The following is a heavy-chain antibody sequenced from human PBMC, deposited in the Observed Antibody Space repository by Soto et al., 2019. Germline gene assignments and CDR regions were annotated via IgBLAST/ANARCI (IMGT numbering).Heavy chain of an antibody. Sequence: GASVKVSFKGLCYTFTSYGISWVRQAPGQGLEWMGWIRPNDGHTNYAQKFQDRVTMTRDTSTTTVYMDLRSLGSDDTAVYYCAIIGSGDYSDFDYWGQGTLVTVSS. CDR2: IRPNDGHT. CDR3: AIIGSGDYSDFDY. CDR1: CYTFTSYG. V-gene: IGHV1-18*01. D-gene: IGHD4-4*01. J-gene: IGHJ4*02.